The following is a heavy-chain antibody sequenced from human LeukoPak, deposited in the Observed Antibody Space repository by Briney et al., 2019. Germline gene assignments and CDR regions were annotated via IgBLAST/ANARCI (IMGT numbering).Heavy chain of an antibody. CDR2: ISGSAYST. Sequence: GGSLRLSCAASGFTFNSYAMSWVRQAPGKGLEWVSTISGSAYSTNSTDSVKGRFTISRDNSKNTLYLQMNSLRVEDTAVYYCAKDRSDNSTWYVGSHWGQGTLVTVSS. CDR1: GFTFNSYA. V-gene: IGHV3-23*01. CDR3: AKDRSDNSTWYVGSH. J-gene: IGHJ4*02. D-gene: IGHD2/OR15-2a*01.